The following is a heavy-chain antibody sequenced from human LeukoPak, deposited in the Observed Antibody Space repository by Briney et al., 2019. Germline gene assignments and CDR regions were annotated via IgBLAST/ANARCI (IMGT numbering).Heavy chain of an antibody. V-gene: IGHV5-51*01. CDR3: ARCDYWSYAMNV. CDR1: GYTFATYW. J-gene: IGHJ6*02. CDR2: IHPDDSDI. Sequence: GESLKISCEGSGYTFATYWIGWVRQMPGKGLEWMGVIHPDDSDIRYSPSFQGQVTISADKSTSTAFLQWRSLKASDTAMYYCARCDYWSYAMNVWGQGTTVTDSS. D-gene: IGHD3-16*01.